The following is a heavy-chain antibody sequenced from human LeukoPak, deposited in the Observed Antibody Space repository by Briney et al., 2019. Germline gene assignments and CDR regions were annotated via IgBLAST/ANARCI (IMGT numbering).Heavy chain of an antibody. Sequence: PGGSLRLSCAASGFTFSNYWVNWVRQAPGKGLEWLPNIKQDGSQSHYVDSVKGRFTISRDNAKNSLYLQMNTLRAEDTAVYYCARDYSASGSFDYWGQGTLVTVSS. V-gene: IGHV3-7*01. D-gene: IGHD3-10*01. CDR2: IKQDGSQS. J-gene: IGHJ4*02. CDR3: ARDYSASGSFDY. CDR1: GFTFSNYW.